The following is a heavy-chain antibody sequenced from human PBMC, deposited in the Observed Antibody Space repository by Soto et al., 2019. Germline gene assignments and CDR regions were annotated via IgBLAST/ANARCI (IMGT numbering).Heavy chain of an antibody. J-gene: IGHJ4*02. CDR3: ARHMAVDTAMVINYFDY. CDR2: IDPSDSYT. V-gene: IGHV5-10-1*01. Sequence: DSLTIACKCSGYSFTRYWISWVRQMPGKGLEWMGRIDPSDSYTNYSPSFQGHVTISADKSISTAYLQWSSLKASDTAMYYCARHMAVDTAMVINYFDYWGQGTLVTVSS. CDR1: GYSFTRYW. D-gene: IGHD5-18*01.